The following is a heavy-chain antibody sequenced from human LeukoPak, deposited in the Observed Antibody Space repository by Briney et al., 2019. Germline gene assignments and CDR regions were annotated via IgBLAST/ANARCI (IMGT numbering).Heavy chain of an antibody. CDR1: GYSFTSYW. CDR3: ARNYDSSGYYWVY. Sequence: GESLKISCKGPGYSFTSYWIGWVRQMPGKGLEWMGIIYPGDSDTRYSPSFQGQVTISADKSISTAYLQWSSLKASDTAMYYCARNYDSSGYYWVYWGQGTLVTVSS. D-gene: IGHD3-22*01. CDR2: IYPGDSDT. V-gene: IGHV5-51*01. J-gene: IGHJ4*02.